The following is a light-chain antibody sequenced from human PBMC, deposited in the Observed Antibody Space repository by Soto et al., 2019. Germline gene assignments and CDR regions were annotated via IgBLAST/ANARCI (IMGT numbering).Light chain of an antibody. CDR2: DAS. CDR3: QQCRNWPLT. Sequence: EIVMTQSPATLSVSPGEGATLSCKASQNVYNNLAWYQQRPGQPPRLLIYDASTRATGISARFSGSGYGTDFTLTISSLQSEDFADYFCQQCRNWPLTFGGGTKVEIK. V-gene: IGKV3-15*01. CDR1: QNVYNN. J-gene: IGKJ4*01.